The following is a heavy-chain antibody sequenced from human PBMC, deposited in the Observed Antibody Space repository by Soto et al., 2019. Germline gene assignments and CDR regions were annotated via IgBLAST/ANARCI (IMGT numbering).Heavy chain of an antibody. CDR3: ARDLDYYDSSGSTASFDY. Sequence: ASVKVSCKASGYTFTSYGISWVRQAPGQGLEWMGWISAYNGNTNYAQKLQGRVTMTTDTSTSTAYMELRSLRSDDTAVYYRARDLDYYDSSGSTASFDYWGQGTLVTVSS. D-gene: IGHD3-22*01. CDR2: ISAYNGNT. CDR1: GYTFTSYG. J-gene: IGHJ4*02. V-gene: IGHV1-18*04.